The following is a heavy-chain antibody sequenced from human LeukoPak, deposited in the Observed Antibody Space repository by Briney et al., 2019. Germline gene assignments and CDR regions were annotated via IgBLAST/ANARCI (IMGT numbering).Heavy chain of an antibody. V-gene: IGHV3-48*03. D-gene: IGHD7-27*01. J-gene: IGHJ4*02. Sequence: GGSLRLSCAASGFTFSSYEMNWVRQAPEKGLEWVSYISSSGSTIYYADSVKGRFTISRDNAKNSLYLQMNSLRAEDTAVYYCARVTSPSGYWGQGTLVTVSS. CDR3: ARVTSPSGY. CDR1: GFTFSSYE. CDR2: ISSSGSTI.